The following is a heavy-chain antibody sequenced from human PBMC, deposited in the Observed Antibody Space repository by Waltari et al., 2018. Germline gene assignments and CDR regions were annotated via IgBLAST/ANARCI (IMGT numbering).Heavy chain of an antibody. CDR1: GYSISSGYY. CDR3: ARHWSGIGTGFDY. D-gene: IGHD3-3*01. CDR2: IYHSGST. Sequence: QVQLQESGPGLVKPSETLSLTCAVSGYSISSGYYWGWIRQPPGKGLEWIGSIYHSGSTYYNPSLKSRVTISVDTSKNQFSLKLSSVTAADTAVYYCARHWSGIGTGFDYWGQGTLVTVSS. V-gene: IGHV4-38-2*01. J-gene: IGHJ4*02.